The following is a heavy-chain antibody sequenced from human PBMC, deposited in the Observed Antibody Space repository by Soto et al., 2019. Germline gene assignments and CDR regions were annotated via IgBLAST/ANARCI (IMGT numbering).Heavy chain of an antibody. V-gene: IGHV1-46*01. D-gene: IGHD1-20*01. J-gene: IGHJ4*02. Sequence: ASVKVSCKTSGYIFTTYYMHWVRQAPGQGLEWMGVINPSAGNTVYAQNFQDRVTMTRDTSTTTMYMELSSLRSDDTAVYYCARLHNTSPPYYFDFWGQGTPVTVSS. CDR1: GYIFTTYY. CDR3: ARLHNTSPPYYFDF. CDR2: INPSAGNT.